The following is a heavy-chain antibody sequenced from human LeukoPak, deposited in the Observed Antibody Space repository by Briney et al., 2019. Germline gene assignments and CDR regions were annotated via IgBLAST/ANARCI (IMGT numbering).Heavy chain of an antibody. CDR1: GGPISSGGYY. V-gene: IGHV4-31*03. CDR3: ARVEGSGDYFDY. J-gene: IGHJ4*02. Sequence: PSETLSLTCTVSGGPISSGGYYWSWLRQHPGKGLEWIGYIYYSGNTYYNPSLKSRLTISVDTSKNQFSLKLSSVTAADTAVYYCARVEGSGDYFDYWGQGTLVTVSS. CDR2: IYYSGNT. D-gene: IGHD1-1*01.